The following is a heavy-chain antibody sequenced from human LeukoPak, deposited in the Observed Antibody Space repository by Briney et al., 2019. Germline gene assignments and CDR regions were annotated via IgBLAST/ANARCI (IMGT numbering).Heavy chain of an antibody. D-gene: IGHD6-19*01. Sequence: MSSETLSLTCTVSGGSISSSSYYWGWLRQPPGKGLEWIGSIYYSGSTYYNPSLKSRVTISVDTSKNQFSLKLSSVTAADTAVYYCARHRSIKKAVAGAFDIWGQGTMVTVSS. J-gene: IGHJ3*02. CDR1: GGSISSSSYY. CDR2: IYYSGST. CDR3: ARHRSIKKAVAGAFDI. V-gene: IGHV4-39*01.